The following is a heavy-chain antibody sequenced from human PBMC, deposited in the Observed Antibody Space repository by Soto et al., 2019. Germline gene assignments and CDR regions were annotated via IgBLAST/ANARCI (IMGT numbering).Heavy chain of an antibody. J-gene: IGHJ4*02. V-gene: IGHV4-59*01. CDR3: AAAPSY. D-gene: IGHD2-15*01. Sequence: SETLSLTCTVSGGSISNYYWSWVRQPPGKGLEWIGYIYDSGSTNYNPSLKSRVTISVDTSKNQFSLRLTSVTAADTAVYYCAAAPSYWGQGTLVTVS. CDR2: IYDSGST. CDR1: GGSISNYY.